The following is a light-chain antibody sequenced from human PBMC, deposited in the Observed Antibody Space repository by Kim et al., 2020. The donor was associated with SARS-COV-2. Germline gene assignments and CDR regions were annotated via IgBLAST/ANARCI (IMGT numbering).Light chain of an antibody. J-gene: IGKJ4*01. V-gene: IGKV3-15*01. CDR1: ENIYTN. CDR2: GAS. Sequence: VFPGDRATLYCRASENIYTNLVWYQKKPGQAPRVLIYGASVRDTGIPDRFSGGGSGTEFTLTISSLQSEDLAHYYCQQYNTFPLTFGGGTKVDIK. CDR3: QQYNTFPLT.